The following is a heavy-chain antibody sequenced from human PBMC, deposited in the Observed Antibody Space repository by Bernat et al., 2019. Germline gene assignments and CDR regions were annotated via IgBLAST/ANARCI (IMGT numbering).Heavy chain of an antibody. Sequence: EVQLVESGGGLVQPGGSLRLSCAASGFTFSSYSMNWVRQAPGKGLEWVSYIRSSSSTIFYADSVKGRFTISRDNAKNSLYLQMVGLRAEDTAVYYCARDRSSDYDPHFDYWGQGTLVTVSS. CDR1: GFTFSSYS. D-gene: IGHD3-22*01. CDR3: ARDRSSDYDPHFDY. V-gene: IGHV3-48*01. J-gene: IGHJ4*02. CDR2: IRSSSSTI.